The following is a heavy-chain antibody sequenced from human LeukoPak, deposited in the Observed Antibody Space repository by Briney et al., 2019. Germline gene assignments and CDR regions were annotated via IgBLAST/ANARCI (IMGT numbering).Heavy chain of an antibody. D-gene: IGHD3-10*01. CDR2: INPNSGGT. V-gene: IGHV1-2*02. J-gene: IGHJ4*02. CDR1: GYTFTCYY. CDR3: ARGGRRITMVRGVMGCDY. Sequence: ASVKVSCKASGYTFTCYYMHWVRQAPGQGLEWMGWINPNSGGTNYAQKFQGRVTMTRDTSISTAYMELSRLRSDDTAVYYCARGGRRITMVRGVMGCDYWGQGTLVTVSS.